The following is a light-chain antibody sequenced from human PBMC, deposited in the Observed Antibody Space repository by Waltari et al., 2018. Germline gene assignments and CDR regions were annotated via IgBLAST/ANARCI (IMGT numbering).Light chain of an antibody. V-gene: IGKV1-12*01. Sequence: DIQLTQSPSFLSASVGDRVTITCRASQGLGRWLAWYQQKPGKAPKFLIYAASSLQSGVPSRVSGSGSGTDFTLTINSLQPEDFATYYCQQANTFPFTFGQGTRLEIK. CDR1: QGLGRW. J-gene: IGKJ5*01. CDR2: AAS. CDR3: QQANTFPFT.